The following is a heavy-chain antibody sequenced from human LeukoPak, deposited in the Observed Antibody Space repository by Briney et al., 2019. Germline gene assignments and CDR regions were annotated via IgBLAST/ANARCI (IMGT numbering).Heavy chain of an antibody. CDR1: GFTFSSYG. CDR2: IRYDGSNK. D-gene: IGHD6-25*01. CDR3: ASPRSPADDAFDI. V-gene: IGHV3-30*02. Sequence: GGSLRLSCAASGFTFSSYGMHWVRQAPGKGLEWVAFIRYDGSNKYYADSVKGRFTISRDNSKNTLYLQMNSLRAEDTAVYYCASPRSPADDAFDIWGQGTMVTVSS. J-gene: IGHJ3*02.